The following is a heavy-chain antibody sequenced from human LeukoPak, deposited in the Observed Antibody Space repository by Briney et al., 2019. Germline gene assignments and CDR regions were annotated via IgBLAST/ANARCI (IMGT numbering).Heavy chain of an antibody. CDR1: GYRFTSNW. CDR2: IYPGDSDT. J-gene: IGHJ4*02. D-gene: IGHD3-22*01. CDR3: ARQSNYDRSGYYHDHYDY. Sequence: GESLKISCKGPGYRFTSNWIGWGRQMPGKGLEWMGIIYPGDSDTTYSPSFQGQVAISADKSISTAYLQWSSLTASDTAMYYCARQSNYDRSGYYHDHYDYWGQGTPVTVSS. V-gene: IGHV5-51*01.